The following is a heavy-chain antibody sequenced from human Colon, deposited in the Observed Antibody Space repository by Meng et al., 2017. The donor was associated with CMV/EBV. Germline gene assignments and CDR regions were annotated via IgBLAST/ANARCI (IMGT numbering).Heavy chain of an antibody. V-gene: IGHV3-48*03. Sequence: GESLKISCAASTFNFNDYEMNWVRQAPGRGLEWISYISGSGSLISYADSVRGRFIISRDNAKNTLYLQMNSLRAEDTAVYYCATVFDYWGQGTLVTVSS. CDR2: ISGSGSLI. CDR3: ATVFDY. D-gene: IGHD4-17*01. J-gene: IGHJ4*02. CDR1: TFNFNDYE.